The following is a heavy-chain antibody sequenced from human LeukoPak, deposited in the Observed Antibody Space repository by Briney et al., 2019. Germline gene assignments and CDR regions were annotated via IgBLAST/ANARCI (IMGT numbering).Heavy chain of an antibody. J-gene: IGHJ4*02. CDR2: IWYDGSNK. Sequence: WGSLRLSCAASGVTFSSYGMHWVRQAPGKGLEWVAVIWYDGSNKYYADSGNGRFTISRDHSKTTLYLQMNSLRAEDTAVYYCARDQCSSTSCSQSFDYWGQGTLVRVSS. CDR1: GVTFSSYG. V-gene: IGHV3-33*01. CDR3: ARDQCSSTSCSQSFDY. D-gene: IGHD2-2*01.